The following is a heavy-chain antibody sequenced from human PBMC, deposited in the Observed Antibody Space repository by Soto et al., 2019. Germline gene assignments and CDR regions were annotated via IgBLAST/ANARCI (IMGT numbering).Heavy chain of an antibody. CDR2: ISSSSSYI. V-gene: IGHV3-21*01. J-gene: IGHJ6*02. Sequence: SLRLSWGASGFTFSSYSMNWVRQAPGKGLEWVSSISSSSSYIYYADSVKGRFTISRDNAKNSLYLQMNSLRAEDTAVYYCARASRDGYNYYYYYGMDVWGQGTTVTVS. D-gene: IGHD5-12*01. CDR1: GFTFSSYS. CDR3: ARASRDGYNYYYYYGMDV.